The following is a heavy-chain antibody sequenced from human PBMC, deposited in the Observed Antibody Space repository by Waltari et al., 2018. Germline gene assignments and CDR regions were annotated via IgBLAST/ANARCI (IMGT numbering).Heavy chain of an antibody. Sequence: QVQLQESGPGLVKPSATMSLTCAVSGYSISSGYYWGWLRQPQGKGQEWIGSIYNSSSTYYNQSVKSRITISVDTSKNQFSLKLSYVTAADTAVYYCAREGMVVTPRDFDYWGQGTLVTVSS. CDR3: AREGMVVTPRDFDY. V-gene: IGHV4-38-2*02. CDR1: GYSISSGYY. CDR2: IYNSSST. D-gene: IGHD2-15*01. J-gene: IGHJ4*02.